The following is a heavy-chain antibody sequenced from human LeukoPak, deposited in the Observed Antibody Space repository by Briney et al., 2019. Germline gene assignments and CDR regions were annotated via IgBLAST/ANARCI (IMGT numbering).Heavy chain of an antibody. CDR2: IYYSGST. D-gene: IGHD3-22*01. J-gene: IGHJ4*02. CDR1: GGSISSYY. V-gene: IGHV4-59*01. Sequence: SETLSLTCTVSGGSISSYYWNWIRQPPEKGLEYIGYIYYSGSTNYNPSLKSRVTISVDTSKNQFSLKLSFVTAADTAVYYCAREHYYDSTAYLDWGQGTLVSVSS. CDR3: AREHYYDSTAYLD.